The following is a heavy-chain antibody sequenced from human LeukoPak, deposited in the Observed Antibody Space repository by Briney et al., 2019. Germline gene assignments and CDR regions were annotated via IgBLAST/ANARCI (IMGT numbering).Heavy chain of an antibody. Sequence: GGSLRLSCAASGFTFSIYSITWVRQSPGKGLQWVSSISSTSSYIFYADSVKGRFTISRDNSKNTLYLQMNSLRAEDTAVYYCAKDFQGGAYFDYWGQGTLVTVSS. CDR2: ISSTSSYI. D-gene: IGHD3-16*01. V-gene: IGHV3-21*01. J-gene: IGHJ4*02. CDR3: AKDFQGGAYFDY. CDR1: GFTFSIYS.